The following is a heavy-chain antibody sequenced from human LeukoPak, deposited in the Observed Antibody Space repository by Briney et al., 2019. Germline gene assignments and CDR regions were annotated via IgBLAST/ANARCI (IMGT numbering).Heavy chain of an antibody. J-gene: IGHJ4*02. CDR1: GYSFTSYW. D-gene: IGHD4-23*01. CDR3: ARHGDPVVTPPHY. Sequence: GESLKISCKGSGYSFTSYWIGWVRQMPGKGLEWMGIIYPGDSDTRYSPSFQGQVTVSADKSISTAYLQWSSLKASDTAMYYCARHGDPVVTPPHYWGQGTLVTVSS. V-gene: IGHV5-51*01. CDR2: IYPGDSDT.